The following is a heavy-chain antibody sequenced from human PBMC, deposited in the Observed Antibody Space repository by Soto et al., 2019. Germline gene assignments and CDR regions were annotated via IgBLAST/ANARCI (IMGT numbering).Heavy chain of an antibody. Sequence: PGGSLRLSCAASGFTVSSNYMSWVRQAPGKGLEWVSVIYSGGSTYYADSVKGRFTISRDNSKNTLYLQMNSLRADDTAVYYCAKDPRRAVAADYWGQGTLVTVSS. CDR1: GFTVSSNY. J-gene: IGHJ4*02. D-gene: IGHD6-19*01. V-gene: IGHV3-53*01. CDR3: AKDPRRAVAADY. CDR2: IYSGGST.